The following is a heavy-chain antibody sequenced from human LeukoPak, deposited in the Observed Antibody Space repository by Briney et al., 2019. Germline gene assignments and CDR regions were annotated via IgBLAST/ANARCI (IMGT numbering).Heavy chain of an antibody. CDR2: ISSSGSTI. Sequence: GGSLRLSCAASGFTFSDYYMSWIPQAPGKGREWVSYISSSGSTIYYADSVKGRFTISRDNAKNSLYLQMNSLRAEDTAVYYCARGRGYSSSWYAGFDYWGQGTLVTVSS. CDR1: GFTFSDYY. V-gene: IGHV3-11*01. D-gene: IGHD6-13*01. CDR3: ARGRGYSSSWYAGFDY. J-gene: IGHJ4*02.